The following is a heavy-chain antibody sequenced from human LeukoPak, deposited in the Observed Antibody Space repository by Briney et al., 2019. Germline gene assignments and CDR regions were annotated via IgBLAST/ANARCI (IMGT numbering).Heavy chain of an antibody. V-gene: IGHV3-48*01. CDR3: ARDKYYYGSGSYFVDY. CDR2: ISSSSSSTI. J-gene: IGHJ4*02. Sequence: QPGGSLRLSCAASGFTFSSYSMNWVRQAPGKGLEWVSYISSSSSSTIYYADSVKGRFTISRDNAKNSLYLQMNSLRAEDTAVYYCARDKYYYGSGSYFVDYWGQGTLVTVSS. CDR1: GFTFSSYS. D-gene: IGHD3-10*01.